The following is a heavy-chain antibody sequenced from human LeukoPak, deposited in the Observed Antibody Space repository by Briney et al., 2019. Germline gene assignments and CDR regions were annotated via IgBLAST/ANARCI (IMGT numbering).Heavy chain of an antibody. CDR2: INSDGSST. J-gene: IGHJ5*02. D-gene: IGHD3-3*01. CDR3: ARGYDFWSGYYTLNWFDP. CDR1: GFTFSSYW. V-gene: IGHV3-74*01. Sequence: GGSLRLSCAASGFTFSSYWTHWVRQAPGKGLVWVSRINSDGSSTSYADSVKGRFTISRDNAKNTLYLQMNSLRAEDTAVYYCARGYDFWSGYYTLNWFDPWGQGTLVTVSS.